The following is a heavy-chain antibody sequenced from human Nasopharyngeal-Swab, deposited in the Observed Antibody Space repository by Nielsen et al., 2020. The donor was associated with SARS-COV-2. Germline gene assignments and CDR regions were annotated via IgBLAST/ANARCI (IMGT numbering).Heavy chain of an antibody. D-gene: IGHD3-9*01. CDR3: AKSVYDILTASDY. J-gene: IGHJ4*02. V-gene: IGHV3-74*01. CDR1: GFTFSSYW. CDR2: INSDGSST. Sequence: GESLKISCAASGFTFSSYWMHWVRQAPGKGLVWVSRINSDGSSTSYADSVKGRFTISRDNSENTLYLQMNSLRAEDTAVYYCAKSVYDILTASDYWGQGTLVTVSS.